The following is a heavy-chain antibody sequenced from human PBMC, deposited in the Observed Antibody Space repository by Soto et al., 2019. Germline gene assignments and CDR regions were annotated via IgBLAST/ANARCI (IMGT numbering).Heavy chain of an antibody. D-gene: IGHD3-22*01. CDR2: IIPIFGTA. J-gene: IGHJ6*02. Sequence: SVKVACRASGGSLRSYAISLVRQAPGQGLEWMGGIIPIFGTANYAQKFQGRVTITADESTSTAYMELGSLGYEDTAVYYCARLVFYASSGYYYYYYGMDVWGQGTTVTVS. V-gene: IGHV1-69*13. CDR1: GGSLRSYA. CDR3: ARLVFYASSGYYYYYYGMDV.